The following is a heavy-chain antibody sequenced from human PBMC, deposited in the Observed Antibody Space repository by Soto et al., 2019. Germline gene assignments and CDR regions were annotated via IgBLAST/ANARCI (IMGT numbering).Heavy chain of an antibody. CDR1: GFTFSSYA. J-gene: IGHJ4*02. V-gene: IGHV3-23*01. D-gene: IGHD3-10*01. Sequence: GGSLRLSCAASGFTFSSYAMSWVRQAPGKGLEWVSAISGSGGSTYYADSVKGRFTISRDNSKNTLYLQMNSLRAEDTAVYYCGKTTPPLGRFGELSGGFDYWGQGTLVTVSS. CDR3: GKTTPPLGRFGELSGGFDY. CDR2: ISGSGGST.